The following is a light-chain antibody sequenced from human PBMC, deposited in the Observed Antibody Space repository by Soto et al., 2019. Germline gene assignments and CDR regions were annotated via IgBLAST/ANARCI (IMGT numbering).Light chain of an antibody. V-gene: IGKV3-20*01. CDR1: QSVSSSY. J-gene: IGKJ1*01. CDR2: GAS. Sequence: EIVLTQSPGTLSLSPGERATLSCRASQSVSSSYLAWYQQKPGQAPRLLIYGASSRATGIPDRFSGSASGTDFALTMSRLEPEDFAVYYCQQYDSSPVTFGQGTKVEIK. CDR3: QQYDSSPVT.